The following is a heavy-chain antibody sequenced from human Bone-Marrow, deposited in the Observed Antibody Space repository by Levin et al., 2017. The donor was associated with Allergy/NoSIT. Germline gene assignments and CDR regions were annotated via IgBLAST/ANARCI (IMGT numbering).Heavy chain of an antibody. Sequence: LSLTCAASGFTFNTHGMHWVRQAPGKGLEWVALISYDGNNKYYGDSVKGRFTISRDNAKNTVYLQVSRLRAEDTAVYFCAKDLQSYGDYDYYYDGMDVWGQGTTVTVSS. CDR3: AKDLQSYGDYDYYYDGMDV. CDR1: GFTFNTHG. D-gene: IGHD4-17*01. J-gene: IGHJ6*02. V-gene: IGHV3-30*18. CDR2: ISYDGNNK.